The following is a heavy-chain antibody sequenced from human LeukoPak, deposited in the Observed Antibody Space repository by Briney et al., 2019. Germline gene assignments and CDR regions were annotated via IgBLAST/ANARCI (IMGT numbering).Heavy chain of an antibody. Sequence: KSGGSLRLSCAASGFTFSSYSMNWVRQAPGKGLECVSSISSSSSYIYYADPVKGRFTISRDNAKNSLYLQMNSLSAEDTAVYYCARAQYSSGWYLNWFDPWGQGTLVTVSS. CDR3: ARAQYSSGWYLNWFDP. D-gene: IGHD6-19*01. CDR1: GFTFSSYS. CDR2: ISSSSSYI. V-gene: IGHV3-21*01. J-gene: IGHJ5*02.